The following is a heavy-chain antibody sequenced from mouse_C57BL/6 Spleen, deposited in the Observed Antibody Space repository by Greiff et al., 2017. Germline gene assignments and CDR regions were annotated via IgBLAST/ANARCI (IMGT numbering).Heavy chain of an antibody. V-gene: IGHV1-52*01. D-gene: IGHD2-3*01. CDR3: ARADGYSWYFDV. Sequence: VKLQQPGAELVRPGSSVKLSCKASGYTFTSYWMHWVKQRPIQGLEWIGNIDPSDSETHYNQKFKDKATLTVDKSSSTAYMQLSSLTSEDSAVYYCARADGYSWYFDVWGTGTTVTVSS. CDR1: GYTFTSYW. CDR2: IDPSDSET. J-gene: IGHJ1*03.